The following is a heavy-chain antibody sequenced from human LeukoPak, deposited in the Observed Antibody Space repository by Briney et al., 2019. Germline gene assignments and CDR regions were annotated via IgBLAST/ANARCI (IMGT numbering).Heavy chain of an antibody. V-gene: IGHV3-33*01. CDR2: IWYDGSNK. J-gene: IGHJ4*02. CDR1: GFTFSSYG. CDR3: TRGAYDSSGYYYDY. D-gene: IGHD3-22*01. Sequence: GGSLRLSCAASGFTFSSYGMHWVRQAPGKGLEWVAVIWYDGSNKCYADSVKGRFTISRDNSKNTLYLQMNSLRAEDTAVYYCTRGAYDSSGYYYDYWGQGTLVTVSS.